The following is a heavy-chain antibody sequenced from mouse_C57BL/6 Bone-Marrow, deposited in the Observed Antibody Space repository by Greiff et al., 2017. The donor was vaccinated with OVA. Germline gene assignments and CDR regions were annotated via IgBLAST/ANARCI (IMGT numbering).Heavy chain of an antibody. CDR3: AIRDKGYFEV. CDR2: IHPSDSDT. D-gene: IGHD1-3*01. Sequence: QVQLQQPGAELVKPGASVKVSCKASGYTFTSYWMHWVKQRPGQGLEWIGRIHPSDSDTNYNQKFKGKATLTVDKSSSIAYMQLRSLTAEDSAVYYCAIRDKGYFEVWGTGTTVTVSS. CDR1: GYTFTSYW. V-gene: IGHV1-74*01. J-gene: IGHJ1*03.